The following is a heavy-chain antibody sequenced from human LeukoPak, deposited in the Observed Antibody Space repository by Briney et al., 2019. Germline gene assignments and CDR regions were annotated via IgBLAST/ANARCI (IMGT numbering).Heavy chain of an antibody. CDR2: IIPIFGTA. V-gene: IGHV1-69*01. D-gene: IGHD6-25*01. CDR3: ARDRQRHTPGPPTDNDY. CDR1: GGTFSSYA. Sequence: AAVKVSCKASGGTFSSYAISWVRQAPGQGLEWMGGIIPIFGTANYAQKFQGRVTITADESTSTAYMELSSLRSEDTAVYYCARDRQRHTPGPPTDNDYWGQGTLVTVSS. J-gene: IGHJ4*02.